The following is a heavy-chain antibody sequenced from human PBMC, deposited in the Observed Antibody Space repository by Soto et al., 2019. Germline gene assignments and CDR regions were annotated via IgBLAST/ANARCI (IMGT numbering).Heavy chain of an antibody. D-gene: IGHD5-18*01. Sequence: GGSLRLSCAASGFTFSSYGMHWVRQAPGKGQEGGAVISCDGSNNYYADSVKGRFTISRDNSKNTLYLQMNSLRAEDTAVYYCAKDLRWIQLWFSRDDYYGMDVWGQGTTVTVSS. CDR2: ISCDGSNN. CDR3: AKDLRWIQLWFSRDDYYGMDV. J-gene: IGHJ6*02. V-gene: IGHV3-30*18. CDR1: GFTFSSYG.